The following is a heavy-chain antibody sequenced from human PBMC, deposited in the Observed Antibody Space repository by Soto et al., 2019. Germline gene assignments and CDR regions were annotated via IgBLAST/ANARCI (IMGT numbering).Heavy chain of an antibody. J-gene: IGHJ4*02. CDR3: ARDLRYSGYDFVGVDYGGNFDY. CDR2: IIPILGIA. CDR1: GGTFSSYT. V-gene: IGHV1-69*08. D-gene: IGHD5-12*01. Sequence: QVQLVQSGAEVKKPGSSVKVSCKASGGTFSSYTISWVRQAPGQGLEWMGRIIPILGIANYAQKFQGRVTITADKSTSTAYMELSSLRSEDTAVYYCARDLRYSGYDFVGVDYGGNFDYWGQGTLVTVSS.